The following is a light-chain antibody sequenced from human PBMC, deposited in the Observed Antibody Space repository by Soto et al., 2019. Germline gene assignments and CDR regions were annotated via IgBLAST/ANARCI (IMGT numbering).Light chain of an antibody. Sequence: DIVMTQSPLFLPVTPGEPASISCRSSQSLLNSNGYYSLDWYLQKPGLSPQLLIYMGSNRASGVTDRFSGSGSGTDFTLKISRVEAEDVGVYYCMQALQLPLTFGGGTKVGIK. CDR3: MQALQLPLT. CDR1: QSLLNSNGYYS. CDR2: MGS. V-gene: IGKV2-28*01. J-gene: IGKJ4*01.